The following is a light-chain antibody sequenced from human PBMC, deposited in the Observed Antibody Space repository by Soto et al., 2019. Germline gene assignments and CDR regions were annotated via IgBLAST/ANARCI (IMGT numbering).Light chain of an antibody. CDR1: NIGSKS. Sequence: SYELTQPPSVSVAPGKTARITCGGNNIGSKSVHWYQQKPGQAPVLVIYYDSDRPSGIPERFSGSNSGNTATLTISRVEAGDEADYYCQVWDSSSDHGVFGRGTKLTVL. CDR2: YDS. J-gene: IGLJ2*01. V-gene: IGLV3-21*04. CDR3: QVWDSSSDHGV.